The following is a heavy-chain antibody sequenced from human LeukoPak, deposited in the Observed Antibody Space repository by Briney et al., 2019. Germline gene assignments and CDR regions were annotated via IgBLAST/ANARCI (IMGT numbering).Heavy chain of an antibody. V-gene: IGHV4-59*12. CDR2: ISYTGST. Sequence: PSETLSLTCTVSGGSIRNYYWIWIRQPPGKGLEWIGHISYTGSTNYNPSLKSRVTISVDTSKNQFSLKLSSVTAADTAVYYCARQSGWYVDYYYYYGMDVWGQGTTVTVSS. J-gene: IGHJ6*02. D-gene: IGHD6-19*01. CDR1: GGSIRNYY. CDR3: ARQSGWYVDYYYYYGMDV.